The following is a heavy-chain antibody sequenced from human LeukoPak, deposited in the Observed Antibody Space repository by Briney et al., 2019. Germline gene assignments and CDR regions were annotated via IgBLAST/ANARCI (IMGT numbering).Heavy chain of an antibody. Sequence: GESLKISCKGSGYSFTSYWIGWVRQMPGKGLEWMGIIYPGDSDTRYSPSFQGQVTISADNSISTAYLQWSSLKASATAMYYCARHGTYYDILTGYLGPTYYYYMDVWGKGTTVTVSS. V-gene: IGHV5-51*01. D-gene: IGHD3-9*01. CDR3: ARHGTYYDILTGYLGPTYYYYMDV. J-gene: IGHJ6*03. CDR1: GYSFTSYW. CDR2: IYPGDSDT.